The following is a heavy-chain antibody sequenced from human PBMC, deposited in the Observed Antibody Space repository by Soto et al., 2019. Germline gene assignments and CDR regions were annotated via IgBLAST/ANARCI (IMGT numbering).Heavy chain of an antibody. CDR2: IYPGDSDT. Sequence: PVESLKISCKGSGYSFTSDWIGWLRQMPVKGLEWMGIIYPGDSDTRYSPSFQGQVTISADKSISTAYLQWSSLKASDTAMYYCATAPYLSTTVTDDYYYYGMDVWGQGTTVTVSS. CDR3: ATAPYLSTTVTDDYYYYGMDV. D-gene: IGHD4-17*01. CDR1: GYSFTSDW. V-gene: IGHV5-51*01. J-gene: IGHJ6*02.